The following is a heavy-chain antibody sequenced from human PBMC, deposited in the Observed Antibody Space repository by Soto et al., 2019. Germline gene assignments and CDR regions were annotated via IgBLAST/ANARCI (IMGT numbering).Heavy chain of an antibody. CDR2: IDPSDSYT. CDR1: GYTFTTYW. J-gene: IGHJ3*02. CDR3: ARFYGSGSYSI. Sequence: RGESLKISCKGSGYTFTTYWIGWVRQMPGKGLEWMGRIDPSDSYTNYSPSFQGHVTISADKSISTAYLQWSSLKASDTAMYYCARFYGSGSYSIWGQGTMVTVSS. V-gene: IGHV5-10-1*01. D-gene: IGHD3-10*01.